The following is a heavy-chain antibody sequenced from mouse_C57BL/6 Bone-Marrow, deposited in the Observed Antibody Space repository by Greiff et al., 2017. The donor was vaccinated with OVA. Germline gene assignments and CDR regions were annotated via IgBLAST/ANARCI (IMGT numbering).Heavy chain of an antibody. D-gene: IGHD1-1*01. CDR2: IDPENGDT. CDR1: GFNIKDDY. J-gene: IGHJ2*01. V-gene: IGHV14-4*01. Sequence: EVQRVESGAELVRPGASVKLSCTASGFNIKDDYMHWVKQRPEQGLEWIGWIDPENGDTEYASKFQGKATITADTSSTTAYLQLSSLTSDDTAVYYCTTRLGVVDYWGQGTTLTVSS. CDR3: TTRLGVVDY.